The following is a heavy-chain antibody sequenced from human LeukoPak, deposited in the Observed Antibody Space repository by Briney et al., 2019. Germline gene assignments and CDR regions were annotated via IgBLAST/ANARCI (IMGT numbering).Heavy chain of an antibody. D-gene: IGHD1-26*01. CDR1: GFTFSSYS. CDR2: ISSSSSTI. J-gene: IGHJ4*02. CDR3: ARDRTKTLVGATQTRGYYFDY. V-gene: IGHV3-48*01. Sequence: PGGSLRLSCAASGFTFSSYSMTWVRQAPGKGLEWVSYISSSSSTIYYADSVKGRFTISRDNAKNSLYLQMNSLRAEDTAVYYCARDRTKTLVGATQTRGYYFDYWGQGTLVTVSS.